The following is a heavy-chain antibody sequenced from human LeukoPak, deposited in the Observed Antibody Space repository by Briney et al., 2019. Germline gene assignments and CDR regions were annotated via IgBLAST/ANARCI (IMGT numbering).Heavy chain of an antibody. Sequence: GGSLRLSCAASGFTFSSYGMHWVRQAPGKGLEWVAFIRYDGSNKYYADSVKGRFTISRDNSKNTLYLQMNSLRAEDTAVYYCAKVHSSGWYRLPFDYWGQGTLVTVSP. V-gene: IGHV3-30*02. CDR3: AKVHSSGWYRLPFDY. CDR2: IRYDGSNK. D-gene: IGHD6-19*01. CDR1: GFTFSSYG. J-gene: IGHJ4*02.